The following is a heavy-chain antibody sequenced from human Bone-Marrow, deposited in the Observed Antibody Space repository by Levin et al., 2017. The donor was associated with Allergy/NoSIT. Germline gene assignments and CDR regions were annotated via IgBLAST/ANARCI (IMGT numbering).Heavy chain of an antibody. Sequence: SETLSLTCTVSGGSISGYYWSWVRQPPGKGLEWVGHIFYSGSTNYNPSLKSRVTISINTSKNQFSLHLTAVPAADTAFYYCARSVAGEFDYWGQGTLVTVSS. CDR3: ARSVAGEFDY. V-gene: IGHV4-59*01. J-gene: IGHJ4*02. CDR2: IFYSGST. CDR1: GGSISGYY. D-gene: IGHD3-10*01.